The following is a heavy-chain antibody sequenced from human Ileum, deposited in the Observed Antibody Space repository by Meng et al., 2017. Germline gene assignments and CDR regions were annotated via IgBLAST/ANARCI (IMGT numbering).Heavy chain of an antibody. Sequence: QVQLQESGPGMVKPSQTLALTVPLSGGSITRGGYYWSWIRQHPGKGLEWIGYIYYSGTTYYNPSLKSRVTISVDTSKNQFSLKLSSVTAADTAVYYCAREPPAAAGTGADYWGQGTLVTVSS. CDR2: IYYSGTT. CDR1: GGSITRGGYY. D-gene: IGHD6-13*01. CDR3: AREPPAAAGTGADY. V-gene: IGHV4-31*03. J-gene: IGHJ4*02.